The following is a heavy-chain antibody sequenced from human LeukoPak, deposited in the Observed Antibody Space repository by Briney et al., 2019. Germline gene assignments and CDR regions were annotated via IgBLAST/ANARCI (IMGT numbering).Heavy chain of an antibody. J-gene: IGHJ5*02. CDR1: GGSISSYY. Sequence: SETLSLTCTVSGGSISSYYWSWIRQPPGKGLEWIGYISYSGSTNYNPSLKSRVTISVDTSKNQFSLKLSSVTAADTAVYYCARSGDGYNLYWFDPWGQGTLVTVSS. CDR3: ARSGDGYNLYWFDP. D-gene: IGHD5-24*01. V-gene: IGHV4-59*08. CDR2: ISYSGST.